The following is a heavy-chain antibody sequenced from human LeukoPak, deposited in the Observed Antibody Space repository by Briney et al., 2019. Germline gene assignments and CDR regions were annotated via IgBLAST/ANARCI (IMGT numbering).Heavy chain of an antibody. J-gene: IGHJ6*02. V-gene: IGHV4-59*01. D-gene: IGHD5-18*01. CDR2: ISFTGST. CDR1: GGSISSYH. Sequence: SETLSLTCTVSGGSISSYHWSWIRQAPGKTLEWIGYISFTGSTNYNPSLRSRVTLSVDTSKNQFSLNLRSVTAADSAVYYCPYTAHYYYGMDVWGQGTTVTVSS. CDR3: PYTAHYYYGMDV.